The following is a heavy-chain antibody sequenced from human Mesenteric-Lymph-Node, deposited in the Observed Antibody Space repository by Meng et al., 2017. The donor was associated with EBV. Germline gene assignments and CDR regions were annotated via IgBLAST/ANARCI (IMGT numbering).Heavy chain of an antibody. J-gene: IGHJ4*02. CDR3: ARDAIASVGRRVYYFDY. V-gene: IGHV1-69*01. CDR2: IIPIFGAP. Sequence: QVQLVQSGAEVKKPXSSVKVXCKTSGGDFRSYAINWVRQAPGQGLQWIGGIIPIFGAPNYSQNFQGRLTITADESTSTAYMELSSLRFEDTAVYYCARDAIASVGRRVYYFDYWGQGSLVTVSS. D-gene: IGHD6-13*01. CDR1: GGDFRSYA.